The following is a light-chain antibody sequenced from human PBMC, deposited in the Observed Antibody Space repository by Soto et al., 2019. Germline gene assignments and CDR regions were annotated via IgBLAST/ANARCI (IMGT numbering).Light chain of an antibody. CDR1: QGISNY. CDR3: TKYNSAPPLT. CDR2: AAS. V-gene: IGKV1-27*01. J-gene: IGKJ4*01. Sequence: DIQMTQSPSSLSASVGDRVTITCRASQGISNYLAWYQQKPGKVPKLLIYAASTLQSGVPSRFSGSGSGTDFTLTISSLQPEDVATYYWTKYNSAPPLTFGGGTKVEIK.